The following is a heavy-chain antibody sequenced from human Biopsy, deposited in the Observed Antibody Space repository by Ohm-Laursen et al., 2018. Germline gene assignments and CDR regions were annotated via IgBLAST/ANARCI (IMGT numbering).Heavy chain of an antibody. CDR1: GFTFNNYW. J-gene: IGHJ4*02. D-gene: IGHD2-15*01. CDR2: SNTDGSHT. CDR3: ARGGAGGGDY. V-gene: IGHV3-74*01. Sequence: SLRLSCAASGFTFNNYWMHWVRQAPGKGLVWVPRSNTDGSHTSYADFVKGRFTISRDNAKNTLYLQMNSLRAEDTAVYYCARGGAGGGDYWGQGTLVTVSS.